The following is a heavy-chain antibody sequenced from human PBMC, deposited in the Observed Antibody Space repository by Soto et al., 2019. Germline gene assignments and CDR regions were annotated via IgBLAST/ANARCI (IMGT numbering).Heavy chain of an antibody. J-gene: IGHJ4*02. V-gene: IGHV3-66*01. CDR1: GFTVSSNY. CDR2: IYSGGST. D-gene: IGHD4-17*01. CDR3: ARGGSYGGNSEGEIDY. Sequence: EVQLVESGGGLVQPGGSLRLSCAASGFTVSSNYMSWVRQAPGKGLEWVSVIYSGGSTYYADSVKGRFTISRDDSKNTLYLQMNSLRAEDTAVYYCARGGSYGGNSEGEIDYWGQGTLVTVSS.